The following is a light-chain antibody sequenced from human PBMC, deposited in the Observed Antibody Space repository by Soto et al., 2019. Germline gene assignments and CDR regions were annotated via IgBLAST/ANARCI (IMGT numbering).Light chain of an antibody. V-gene: IGKV3-15*01. CDR3: QQYNDWPGGT. CDR2: GAS. Sequence: EIVMTQSPANLSVSPGGRATLSCRASQSVRSNLAWYQQKPGQAPRLLIYGASTRATGVPARFGGSGSGTVFTLTISSLQSEDSAVYYCQQYNDWPGGTYGQGTKLDIK. J-gene: IGKJ2*01. CDR1: QSVRSN.